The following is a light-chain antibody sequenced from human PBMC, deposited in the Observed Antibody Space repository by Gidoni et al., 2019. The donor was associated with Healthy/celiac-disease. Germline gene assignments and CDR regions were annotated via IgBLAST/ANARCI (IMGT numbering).Light chain of an antibody. J-gene: IGLJ2*01. CDR2: RDS. V-gene: IGLV3-9*01. Sequence: SYELTQPLSVSVALGQTARITCGGNNIGRKNVHWYQQKPGQAPVLVIYRDSNRPSGIPERFSGSNSGNTATLTISRAQAGDEADYYCQVWDSSNVVFGGGTKLTVL. CDR3: QVWDSSNVV. CDR1: NIGRKN.